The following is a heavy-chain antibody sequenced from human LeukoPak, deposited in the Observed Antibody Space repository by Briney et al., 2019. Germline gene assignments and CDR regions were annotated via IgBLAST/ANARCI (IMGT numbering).Heavy chain of an antibody. CDR1: GFTFSSYA. CDR3: ARDTVYCTNGVCYSQYYYYGMDV. D-gene: IGHD2-8*01. V-gene: IGHV3-30-3*01. J-gene: IGHJ6*02. Sequence: GGSLRLSCAASGFTFSSYAMHWVRQAPGKGLEWVAVISYDGSNKYYADSVKGRFTISRDNSKNTLYLQMNSLRAEDTAVYYCARDTVYCTNGVCYSQYYYYGMDVWGQGTTVTVSS. CDR2: ISYDGSNK.